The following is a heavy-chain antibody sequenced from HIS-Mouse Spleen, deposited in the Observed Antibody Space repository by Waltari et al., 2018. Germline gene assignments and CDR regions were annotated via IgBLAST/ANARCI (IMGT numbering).Heavy chain of an antibody. Sequence: QLQLQESGPGLVKPSETLSLTCTVSGGSISSSRYYWGWIRQPPGKGLGWIGSIYYSWSTYYNPSLKSRVTISVDTSKNQFSLKLSSVTAADTAVYYCAREIPYSSSWYDWYFDLWGRGTLVTVSS. CDR3: AREIPYSSSWYDWYFDL. J-gene: IGHJ2*01. V-gene: IGHV4-39*07. CDR1: GGSISSSRYY. D-gene: IGHD6-13*01. CDR2: IYYSWST.